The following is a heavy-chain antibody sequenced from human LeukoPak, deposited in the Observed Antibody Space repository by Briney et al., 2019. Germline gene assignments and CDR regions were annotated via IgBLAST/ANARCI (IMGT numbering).Heavy chain of an antibody. J-gene: IGHJ4*02. V-gene: IGHV3-30*04. Sequence: GRSLRLSCAASGFTFRSYIMHWVRQAPGKGLEWVAVISYDGSNKYYADSVRGRFTISRDNSKSTLSLQMNSLRAEDTAIYYCATYRQVLLPFESWGQGTLVTVSS. D-gene: IGHD2-8*02. CDR2: ISYDGSNK. CDR1: GFTFRSYI. CDR3: ATYRQVLLPFES.